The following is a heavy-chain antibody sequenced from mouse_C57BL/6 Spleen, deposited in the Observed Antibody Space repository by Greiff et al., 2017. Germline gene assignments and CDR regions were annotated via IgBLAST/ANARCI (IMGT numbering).Heavy chain of an antibody. J-gene: IGHJ2*01. V-gene: IGHV1-72*01. CDR3: ARYDDYDSYYFDY. D-gene: IGHD2-4*01. Sequence: QVQLQQPGAELVKPGASVKLSCKASGYPFTSYWLHWVKQRPGRGLAWIGRIDPHSGGTKYNEKFKSKATLTVDKPSSTAYMQLSSLTSEDSAVYDCARYDDYDSYYFDYGGQGTTLTVSS. CDR2: IDPHSGGT. CDR1: GYPFTSYW.